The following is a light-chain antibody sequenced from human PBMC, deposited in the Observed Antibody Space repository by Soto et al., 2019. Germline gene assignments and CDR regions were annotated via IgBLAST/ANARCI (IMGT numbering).Light chain of an antibody. CDR3: QQYSITPLT. J-gene: IGKJ3*01. Sequence: IVMTQSPDSLAVSLGERATINCKSSQSVLYSSNNKNYLAWYQQKPGQPPKLLIYWASTRESGVPDRFSGSGSGTDFTLTISSLQAEDVAVYYCQQYSITPLTFGPGTKVVIK. CDR2: WAS. V-gene: IGKV4-1*01. CDR1: QSVLYSSNNKNY.